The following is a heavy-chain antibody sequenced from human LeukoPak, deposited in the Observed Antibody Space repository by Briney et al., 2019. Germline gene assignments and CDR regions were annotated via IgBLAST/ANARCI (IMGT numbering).Heavy chain of an antibody. V-gene: IGHV3-23*01. D-gene: IGHD6-19*01. CDR1: GVPFSGCA. J-gene: IGHJ4*02. CDR3: AARPPIVVAGPFDF. CDR2: ISGSGDSS. Sequence: QSGGSLRLSCVASGVPFSGCAMGWVRLPPGKGLEWVSTISGSGDSSYYADSVKGRFTISRDNSRNTLWLQMDSLRAEDTALYYCAARPPIVVAGPFDFWGQGALVTVSS.